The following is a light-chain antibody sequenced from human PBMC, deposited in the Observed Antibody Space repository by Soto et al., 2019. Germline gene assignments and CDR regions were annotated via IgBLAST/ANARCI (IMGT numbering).Light chain of an antibody. Sequence: EIVLTQSPGTLSLAPGERATLSCRASPSVSHSYLGWYQQRPGQAPRLLISATSSRATGTPDRFSGSGSGTDFTPTISRIESEGLAVDYCQQYGSPPPTFGQGTKVAIK. V-gene: IGKV3-20*01. CDR2: ATS. CDR1: PSVSHSY. J-gene: IGKJ1*01. CDR3: QQYGSPPPT.